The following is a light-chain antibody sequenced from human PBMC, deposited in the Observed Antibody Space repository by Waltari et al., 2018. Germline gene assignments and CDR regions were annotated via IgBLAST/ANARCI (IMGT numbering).Light chain of an antibody. Sequence: EIVLTQSPATLSLSPGERATLSCRASQSIGSFLAWYQQKVGQAPRLLIYDASNRAPGFPARCSGSGSGTDFTLPISSLEPEDFVVYFCQQRSNWPRTFGQGTKLEIK. CDR1: QSIGSF. J-gene: IGKJ2*01. V-gene: IGKV3-11*01. CDR3: QQRSNWPRT. CDR2: DAS.